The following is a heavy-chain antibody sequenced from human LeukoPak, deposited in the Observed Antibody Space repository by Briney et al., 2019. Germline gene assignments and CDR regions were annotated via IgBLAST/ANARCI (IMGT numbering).Heavy chain of an antibody. CDR2: ISYDGSNK. CDR1: GFTFSSYG. Sequence: GRSLRLSCAASGFTFSSYGMHWVRQAPGKGLEWVAVISYDGSNKYYADSVKGRFTISRDNSKNTLYLQMNSLRAEDTAVYYCAYGGSYTEAFDIWGQGTMVTVSS. V-gene: IGHV3-30*03. J-gene: IGHJ3*02. D-gene: IGHD1-26*01. CDR3: AYGGSYTEAFDI.